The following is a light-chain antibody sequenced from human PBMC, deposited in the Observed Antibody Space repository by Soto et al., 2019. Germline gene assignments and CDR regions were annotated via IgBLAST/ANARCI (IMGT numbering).Light chain of an antibody. J-gene: IGLJ1*01. V-gene: IGLV2-11*01. CDR2: DVN. Sequence: QSALTQPRSVSGSPGQSVTISCTGTSSDVGGYNYVSWYHQHPGKAPKLMIYDVNKRPSGVPDRFSGSKSGNTASLTISGLQAEDEADYYCCSYAGSPYVFGTGTQLTVL. CDR3: CSYAGSPYV. CDR1: SSDVGGYNY.